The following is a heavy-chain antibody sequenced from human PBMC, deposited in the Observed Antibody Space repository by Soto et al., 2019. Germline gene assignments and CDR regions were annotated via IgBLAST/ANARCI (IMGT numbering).Heavy chain of an antibody. CDR3: ARDPRLWFGELLTDNWFDP. D-gene: IGHD3-10*01. CDR2: ISAYNGNT. J-gene: IGHJ5*02. Sequence: QVQLVQSGAEVKKPGASVKVSCKASGYTFTSYGISWVRQAPGQGLEWMGWISAYNGNTNYAQKLQGRVTMTTDTSTSTPYMELRSLRSDDTAVYYCARDPRLWFGELLTDNWFDPWGQGTLVTVSS. V-gene: IGHV1-18*01. CDR1: GYTFTSYG.